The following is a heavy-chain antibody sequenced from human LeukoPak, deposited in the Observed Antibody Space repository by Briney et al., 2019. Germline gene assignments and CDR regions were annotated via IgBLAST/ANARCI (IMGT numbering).Heavy chain of an antibody. CDR3: ASGEGWLVRY. Sequence: SETLSLTCTVSGGSISSSSYYWGWIRQPPGTGLEWIVSIYYSGSTYYNPSLKSRVTISVDTSKNQFSLKLNSVTAADTAVYYCASGEGWLVRYWGQGTLVTVSS. D-gene: IGHD6-19*01. CDR2: IYYSGST. J-gene: IGHJ4*02. CDR1: GGSISSSSYY. V-gene: IGHV4-39*07.